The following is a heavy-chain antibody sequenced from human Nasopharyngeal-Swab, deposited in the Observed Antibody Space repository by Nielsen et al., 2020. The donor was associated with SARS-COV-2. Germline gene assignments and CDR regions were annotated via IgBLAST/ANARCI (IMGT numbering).Heavy chain of an antibody. Sequence: GESLKISCAASGFTFSSYSLNWVRQAPGKGLEWVSFISSSSSTIKYADSVKGRFTISRDNAKNSLYLQMNSLRAEDTAVYYCARDARLTIFGVDPPGYYGMDAWGQGTTVTVSS. CDR1: GFTFSSYS. CDR3: ARDARLTIFGVDPPGYYGMDA. D-gene: IGHD3-3*01. J-gene: IGHJ6*02. V-gene: IGHV3-48*04. CDR2: ISSSSSTI.